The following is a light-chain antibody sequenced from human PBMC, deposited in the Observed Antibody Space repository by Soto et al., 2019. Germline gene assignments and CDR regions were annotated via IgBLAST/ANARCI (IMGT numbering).Light chain of an antibody. V-gene: IGKV3-15*01. Sequence: IVMTQSPATLAVSPGGRATRSCRASQSVGTNLAWYQQKPGQAPSLLIYGASTRATAFPARFSGSGSGTEFTLTINSLQSEDFAVYFCQHYQNWPLTFGPGTKVDIK. CDR1: QSVGTN. J-gene: IGKJ3*01. CDR3: QHYQNWPLT. CDR2: GAS.